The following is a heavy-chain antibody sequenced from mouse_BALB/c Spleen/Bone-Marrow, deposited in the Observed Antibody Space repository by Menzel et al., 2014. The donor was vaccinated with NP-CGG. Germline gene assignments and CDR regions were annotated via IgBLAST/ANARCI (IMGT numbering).Heavy chain of an antibody. D-gene: IGHD1-1*01. CDR2: VSCYNGAT. CDR3: ARSLLLRYFAY. V-gene: IGHV1S34*01. Sequence: LVKTGASVKISCKASNYSFXGYYIHWVKQSHGESLEWIGYVSCYNGATYYNQKFKGKATFTVDTSSSTAYMQFNSLTSEDSAVYYCARSLLLRYFAYWGQGTTLTVSS. CDR1: NYSFXGYY. J-gene: IGHJ2*01.